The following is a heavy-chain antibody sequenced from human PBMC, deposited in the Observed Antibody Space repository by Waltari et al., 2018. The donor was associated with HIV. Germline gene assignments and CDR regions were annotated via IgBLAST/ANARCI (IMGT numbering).Heavy chain of an antibody. CDR1: GGTFSSYA. J-gene: IGHJ3*02. CDR3: ASHTGYSSGPDACDI. Sequence: QVQLVQSGAEVKKPGSSVKVSCKASGGTFSSYAISWVRQAPGQGPEWMGVTTPIFGTANYAQKFQGRVTTTADESTSTAYMELSSLRSEDTAVYYCASHTGYSSGPDACDIWGQGTMVTVSS. D-gene: IGHD6-19*01. CDR2: TTPIFGTA. V-gene: IGHV1-69*01.